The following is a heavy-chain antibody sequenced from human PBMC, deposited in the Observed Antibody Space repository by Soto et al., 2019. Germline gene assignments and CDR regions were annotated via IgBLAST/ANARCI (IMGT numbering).Heavy chain of an antibody. CDR2: ITSDGGNT. J-gene: IGHJ4*02. CDR1: GFTFSNYA. CDR3: ARGTGLYCGGDCYPLDY. V-gene: IGHV3-64*01. Sequence: EVQLVESGGGLVQPGGSLRLSCAASGFTFSNYAMHWVRQAPGKGLEYVSGITSDGGNTYYANSVEGRFTISRDNFMNTLYLQMGRLRAEDMAVYYCARGTGLYCGGDCYPLDYWGQGTLLTVSS. D-gene: IGHD2-21*01.